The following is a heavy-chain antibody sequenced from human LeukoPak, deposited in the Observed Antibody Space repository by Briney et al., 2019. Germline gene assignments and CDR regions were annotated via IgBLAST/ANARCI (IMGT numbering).Heavy chain of an antibody. CDR1: GGSVRRGNYY. D-gene: IGHD2-15*01. CDR3: ARPPNVVHRWFDP. J-gene: IGHJ5*02. V-gene: IGHV4-61*02. CDR2: IYTSGTT. Sequence: PSQTLSLTCTVSGGSVRRGNYYWTWIRQPAGSGLEWIGRIYTSGTTDYNPSLRTRVTISVDASRNQFSLNLSSVTAADTAVYYCARPPNVVHRWFDPWGQGTLVTVSS.